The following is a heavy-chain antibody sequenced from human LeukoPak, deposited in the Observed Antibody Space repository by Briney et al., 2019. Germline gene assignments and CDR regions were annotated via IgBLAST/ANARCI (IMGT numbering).Heavy chain of an antibody. J-gene: IGHJ6*02. CDR1: GGSINSYY. V-gene: IGHV4-4*07. Sequence: SQTLSLTCTVSGGSINSYYWTWIRQLAGKGLEWIGRIYTSGSTNYNPSLKSRVTMSVDRSKKQFSLKLSSVTAADTAVYYCARDFADILTGYYTFAMDVWGQGTTVTVSS. CDR2: IYTSGST. CDR3: ARDFADILTGYYTFAMDV. D-gene: IGHD3-9*01.